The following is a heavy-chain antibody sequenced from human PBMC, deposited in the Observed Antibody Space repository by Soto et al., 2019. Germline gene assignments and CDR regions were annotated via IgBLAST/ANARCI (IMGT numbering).Heavy chain of an antibody. V-gene: IGHV4-39*01. J-gene: IGHJ3*02. CDR3: ARHFRAFDI. Sequence: PSETLSLTCTVSGGSISSSTYYWGWIRQPPGKGLEWIGSISYSGSTYYNPPLKSRVTISVDTSKNQFSLKLSSVTAADTAVYYCARHFRAFDIWGQGTMVTV. CDR1: GGSISSSTYY. CDR2: ISYSGST.